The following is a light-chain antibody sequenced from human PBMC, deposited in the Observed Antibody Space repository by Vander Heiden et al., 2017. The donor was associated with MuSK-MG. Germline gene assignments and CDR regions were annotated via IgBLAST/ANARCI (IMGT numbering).Light chain of an antibody. CDR2: GKN. Sequence: SSELTQDPAVSVPLGQTVRITCQGDSLRSYYASWYQQKPGQAPVLVIYGKNNRPSGIPDRFSGSSSGNTASLTITGAQAEDEADYYCNSRDSSGNHLRVVFGGGTKLTVL. CDR3: NSRDSSGNHLRVV. V-gene: IGLV3-19*01. J-gene: IGLJ2*01. CDR1: SLRSYY.